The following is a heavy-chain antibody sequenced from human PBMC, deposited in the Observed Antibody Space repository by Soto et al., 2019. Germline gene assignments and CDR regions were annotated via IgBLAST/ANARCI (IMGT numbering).Heavy chain of an antibody. Sequence: QITLKESGPTLVKPTQTLTLTCTFSGFSLSTSGVGVGWIRQPPGKALEWLALIYWDDDKRYSPSLKSRLTITKDTSKNQVVLTMTHMDPVDTATYYCAHRPSYCSGVSCYSGFDYWGQGTLVTVSS. J-gene: IGHJ4*02. CDR3: AHRPSYCSGVSCYSGFDY. CDR2: IYWDDDK. V-gene: IGHV2-5*02. D-gene: IGHD2-15*01. CDR1: GFSLSTSGVG.